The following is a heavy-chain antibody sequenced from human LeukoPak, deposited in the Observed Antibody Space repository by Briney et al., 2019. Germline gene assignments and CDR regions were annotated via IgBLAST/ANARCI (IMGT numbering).Heavy chain of an antibody. D-gene: IGHD6-19*01. CDR1: GFIFSSYE. CDR3: ARGYSGWYLHDALDI. CDR2: ISSSGRTM. Sequence: GGSLRLSCAASGFIFSSYEMSWVRQAPGKGLEWVSYISSSGRTMYYADSVKGRFTISRDNAKNSLYLQMNSLRAEDTAVYYCARGYSGWYLHDALDIWGQGTTVTVSS. J-gene: IGHJ3*02. V-gene: IGHV3-48*03.